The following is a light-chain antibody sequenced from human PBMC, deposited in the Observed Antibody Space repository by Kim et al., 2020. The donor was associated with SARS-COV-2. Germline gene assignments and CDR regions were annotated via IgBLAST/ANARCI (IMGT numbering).Light chain of an antibody. CDR1: SGHSSYA. J-gene: IGLJ2*01. Sequence: ASVKISCTLNSGHSSYARAWHQQQPEKGPRYLMKLNSDGSHSKGGGIPDRFSGSSSGAERYLTITSLQSEDDADYYCQTWGTGIVVFGGGTKLTVL. CDR3: QTWGTGIVV. V-gene: IGLV4-69*01. CDR2: LNSDGSH.